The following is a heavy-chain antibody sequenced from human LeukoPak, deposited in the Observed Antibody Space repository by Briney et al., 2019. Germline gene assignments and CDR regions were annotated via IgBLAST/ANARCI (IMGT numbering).Heavy chain of an antibody. D-gene: IGHD6-19*01. CDR2: INPNSGGT. CDR3: ASHPGIAVAGHDY. V-gene: IGHV1-2*02. Sequence: GASVKVSCKASGYTFTGYYMHWVRQAPGQGLEWMGWINPNSGGTNYAQKFQGRVTMTRDTSISTAYMELSRLRSDDTAVYCCASHPGIAVAGHDYWGQGTLVTVSS. CDR1: GYTFTGYY. J-gene: IGHJ4*02.